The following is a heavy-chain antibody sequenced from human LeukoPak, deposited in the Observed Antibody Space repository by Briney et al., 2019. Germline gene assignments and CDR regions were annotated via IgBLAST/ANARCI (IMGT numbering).Heavy chain of an antibody. V-gene: IGHV3-64*01. J-gene: IGHJ4*02. CDR2: ISSNGGST. D-gene: IGHD3-22*01. CDR1: GFTFSSYA. CDR3: ARCYYDSSGYPTQDY. Sequence: GGSLRLSCAASGFTFSSYAMHWVRQAPGKGLEYVSAISSNGGSTYYANSVKGRFTISRDNSKNTLYLQMGSLRAEDMAVYYCARCYYDSSGYPTQDYWGQGILVTVSS.